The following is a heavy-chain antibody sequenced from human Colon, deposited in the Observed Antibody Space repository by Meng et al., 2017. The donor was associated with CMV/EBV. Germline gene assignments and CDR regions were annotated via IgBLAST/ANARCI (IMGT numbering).Heavy chain of an antibody. J-gene: IGHJ4*02. Sequence: SCAASGFTFSTEAMNWGRQAPGKGLEWVSGITNGGATYYADSVKGRFTISRDNSKNTVYLQMNGLRADDTAKYYCTREQLGYWGQGTLVTVSS. D-gene: IGHD1-26*01. V-gene: IGHV3-23*01. CDR3: TREQLGY. CDR1: GFTFSTEA. CDR2: ITNGGAT.